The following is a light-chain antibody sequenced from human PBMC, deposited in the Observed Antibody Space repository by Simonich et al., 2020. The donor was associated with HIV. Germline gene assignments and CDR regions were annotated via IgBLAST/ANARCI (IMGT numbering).Light chain of an antibody. CDR2: WAS. V-gene: IGKV4-1*01. CDR1: QSLLYSSNNKNY. J-gene: IGKJ1*01. CDR3: QQYYSTPT. Sequence: DIVMTQSPDSLAVSLGERATINCKSSQSLLYSSNNKNYLAWYQQKPGQSPKLLIYWASIRESGVPDRFSGSGSGTAFTLTISSLQAEDVAVYYCQQYYSTPTFGQGTKVEIK.